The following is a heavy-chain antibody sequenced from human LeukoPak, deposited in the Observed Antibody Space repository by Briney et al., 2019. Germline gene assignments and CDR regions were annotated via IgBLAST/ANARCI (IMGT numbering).Heavy chain of an antibody. CDR2: INPNSGGT. CDR3: ARDGNYYDSSGYYSEVHDY. Sequence: ASVKVSCKASGYTFTGYYMHWVRQAPGQGLEWMGWINPNSGGTNYAQKFQGRVTMTRDTSISTAYMELSRLRSDDTAVYYCARDGNYYDSSGYYSEVHDYWGQGTLVTVSS. V-gene: IGHV1-2*02. J-gene: IGHJ4*02. CDR1: GYTFTGYY. D-gene: IGHD3-22*01.